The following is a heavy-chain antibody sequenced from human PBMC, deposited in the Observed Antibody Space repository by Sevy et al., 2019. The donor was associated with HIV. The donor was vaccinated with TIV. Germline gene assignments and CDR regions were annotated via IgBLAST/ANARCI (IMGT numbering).Heavy chain of an antibody. Sequence: GGSLRLSCAASGFTFSSYWMSWVRQAPGKGLEWVANIKQDGSGKYYVDSVKGRFTISRDNAKNSLYLQMNSLRAEDTAAYYCARGGRRSSSSVLAAFDYWGQGTLVTVSS. J-gene: IGHJ4*02. CDR2: IKQDGSGK. V-gene: IGHV3-7*03. D-gene: IGHD6-6*01. CDR1: GFTFSSYW. CDR3: ARGGRRSSSSVLAAFDY.